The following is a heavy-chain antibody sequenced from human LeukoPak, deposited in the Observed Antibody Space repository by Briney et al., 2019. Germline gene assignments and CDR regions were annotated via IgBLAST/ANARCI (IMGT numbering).Heavy chain of an antibody. CDR1: GFTFSDYY. Sequence: GGSLRLSCAASGFTFSDYYMSWIRQAPGKGLEWVSSISSSGGTLYYEGSVKGRFTISRDNAKNSLYLQMNSLRAEDTAVYYCARARYYYGSGSYAFNDYWGQGTLVTVSS. CDR3: ARARYYYGSGSYAFNDY. J-gene: IGHJ4*02. V-gene: IGHV3-11*04. CDR2: ISSSGGTL. D-gene: IGHD3-10*01.